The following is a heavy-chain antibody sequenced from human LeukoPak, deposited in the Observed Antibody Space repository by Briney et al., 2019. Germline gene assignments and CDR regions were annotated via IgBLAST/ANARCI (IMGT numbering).Heavy chain of an antibody. J-gene: IGHJ4*02. V-gene: IGHV1-46*01. CDR1: GYTFTSYY. Sequence: ASVKVSCKASGYTFTSYYMHWVRQAPGQGLEWMGIINPSGGSTSYAQKFQGRVTMTRDTSTSTVYMELSSLRSEDTAVYYCARELSPAAVKYYFDYWGQGTLVTVSS. CDR3: ARELSPAAVKYYFDY. CDR2: INPSGGST. D-gene: IGHD2-2*01.